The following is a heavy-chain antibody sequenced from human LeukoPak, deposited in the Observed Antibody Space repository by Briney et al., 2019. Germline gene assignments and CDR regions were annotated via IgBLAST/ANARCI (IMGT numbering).Heavy chain of an antibody. CDR2: IASDGSST. J-gene: IGHJ4*02. CDR3: ARGRPHGNDY. Sequence: GGSLRLSCAASGFTFGSYWMNWVRQAPGKGLVWVSRIASDGSSTTYADSVKGRFSIPRDNAKNTLYLQMNSLRVEDTAVYYCARGRPHGNDYWGQGTLVTVSS. CDR1: GFTFGSYW. V-gene: IGHV3-74*01. D-gene: IGHD4-23*01.